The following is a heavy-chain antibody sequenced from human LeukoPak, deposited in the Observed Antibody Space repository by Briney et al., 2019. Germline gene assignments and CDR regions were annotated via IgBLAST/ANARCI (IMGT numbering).Heavy chain of an antibody. CDR1: GFTVSSND. CDR2: IYSGGST. CDR3: ARDPNYYGSANFALDV. D-gene: IGHD3-10*01. J-gene: IGHJ6*02. V-gene: IGHV3-53*01. Sequence: GGSLILSCAASGFTVSSNDMSWVRQAPGKGLEWVSVIYSGGSTFYADSVKGRFTISRDNSKNTLYLQMNSLRAEDTAVYYCARDPNYYGSANFALDVWGQGTTVTVSS.